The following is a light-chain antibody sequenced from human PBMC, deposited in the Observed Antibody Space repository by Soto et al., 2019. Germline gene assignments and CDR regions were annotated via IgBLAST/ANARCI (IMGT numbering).Light chain of an antibody. CDR3: HQYNEWPCT. CDR2: GTS. J-gene: IGKJ2*02. Sequence: EIVMTQSPATLSVSPGERATLSCRASQDLHSYLAWYQQRPGQPPRLLIYGTSTTATGVPARFRASGSGTEFTLTITSLQSEDFAVYYCHQYNEWPCTFGQGTKLEIK. V-gene: IGKV3-15*01. CDR1: QDLHSY.